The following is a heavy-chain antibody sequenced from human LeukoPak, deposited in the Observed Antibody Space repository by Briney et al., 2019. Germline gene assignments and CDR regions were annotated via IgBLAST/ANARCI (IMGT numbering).Heavy chain of an antibody. J-gene: IGHJ4*02. CDR1: GGSISSYY. V-gene: IGHV4-59*12. CDR2: IYYSGST. D-gene: IGHD6-13*01. CDR3: ARDLTLIAAAGTFDY. Sequence: SETLSLTCTVSGGSISSYYWSWIRQPPGKGLEWIGYIYYSGSTNYNPSLKSRVTISVDTSKNQFSLKLSSVTAADTAVYYCARDLTLIAAAGTFDYWGQGTLVTVSS.